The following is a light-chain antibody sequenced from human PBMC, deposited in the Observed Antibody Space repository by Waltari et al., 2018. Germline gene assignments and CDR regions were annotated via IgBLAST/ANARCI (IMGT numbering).Light chain of an antibody. J-gene: IGKJ1*01. V-gene: IGKV4-1*01. CDR2: WAS. Sequence: DIVMTQSPDSLAVSLGERATINCKSSQSVLYSSTNQNYLAWYQHKPGQSPKLLIYWASTRASGVPGRFSGSGSGTDFTLTISSLQAGDVAVYYCQQYYTAPPWTFGQGTKVEIK. CDR3: QQYYTAPPWT. CDR1: QSVLYSSTNQNY.